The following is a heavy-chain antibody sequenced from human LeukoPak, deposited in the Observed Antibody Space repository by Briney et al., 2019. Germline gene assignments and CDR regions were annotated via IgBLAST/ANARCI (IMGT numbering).Heavy chain of an antibody. CDR3: ARGREVGYGSFYFDY. V-gene: IGHV3-66*01. J-gene: IGHJ4*02. D-gene: IGHD2-15*01. CDR2: IYSGGST. Sequence: PGGSLRLSCAASGFTVSSNYMSWVRQAPGKGLGWVSVIYSGGSTYYADSVKGRFTISRDNSKNTLYLQMNSLRAEDTAVYYCARGREVGYGSFYFDYWGQGTLVTVSS. CDR1: GFTVSSNY.